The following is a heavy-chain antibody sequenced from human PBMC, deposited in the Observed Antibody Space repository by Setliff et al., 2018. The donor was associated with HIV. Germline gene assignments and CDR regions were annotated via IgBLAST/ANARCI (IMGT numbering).Heavy chain of an antibody. CDR2: INLSRST. J-gene: IGHJ5*02. CDR3: ARGGTSSNWFGP. D-gene: IGHD2-2*01. CDR1: GASFSGYY. Sequence: SETLSLTCAVYGASFSGYYWSWIRKPPGKGLEWIGEINLSRSTDYNPSLKSRVTISVDTSKNQFSLRLSSVTAGDTAVYYCARGGTSSNWFGPWGQGTLVTVSS. V-gene: IGHV4-34*01.